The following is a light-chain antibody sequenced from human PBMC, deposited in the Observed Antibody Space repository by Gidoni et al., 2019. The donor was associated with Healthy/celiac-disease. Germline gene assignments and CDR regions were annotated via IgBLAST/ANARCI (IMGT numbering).Light chain of an antibody. CDR2: SAS. CDR3: QQSYSTPRT. V-gene: IGKV1-39*01. J-gene: IGKJ2*01. Sequence: DIQMTQSPSSLSASVGDRVTITCRASQSISSYLNWYQQKPGKAHKLLIYSASSLQSGVQSRFSGSGSGTDFTLTSSSLQPEDFATYCGQQSYSTPRTFGQGTKLEIK. CDR1: QSISSY.